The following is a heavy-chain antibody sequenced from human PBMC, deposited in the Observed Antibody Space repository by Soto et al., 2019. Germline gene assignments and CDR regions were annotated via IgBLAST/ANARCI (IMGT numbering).Heavy chain of an antibody. CDR1: GGTYSSYA. Sequence: QVQLVQSGAEVKKPGSSVKVSCKASGGTYSSYAISWVRQAPGQGLEWMGGIIPIFGTANYAQKFQGRVTITADESTSTADMELIRLISEVTAVYYCARGGFGSSFGSDGNYWGQGFLVTVSS. CDR3: ARGGFGSSFGSDGNY. V-gene: IGHV1-69*01. J-gene: IGHJ4*02. CDR2: IIPIFGTA. D-gene: IGHD6-6*01.